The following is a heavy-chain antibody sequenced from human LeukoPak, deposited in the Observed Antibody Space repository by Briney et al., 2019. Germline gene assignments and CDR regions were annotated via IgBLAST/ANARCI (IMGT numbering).Heavy chain of an antibody. CDR1: GFTFSSYA. V-gene: IGHV3-30-3*01. CDR2: ISYDGSNK. J-gene: IGHJ6*02. CDR3: ARVGYDFWSGYYASDPYGMDV. Sequence: GRSLRLSCAASGFTFSSYAMHWVRQAPGKGLEWVAVISYDGSNKYYADSVKGRFTISRDNSKNTLYLQMNSLRAEDTAVYYCARVGYDFWSGYYASDPYGMDVWGQGTTVTVSS. D-gene: IGHD3-3*01.